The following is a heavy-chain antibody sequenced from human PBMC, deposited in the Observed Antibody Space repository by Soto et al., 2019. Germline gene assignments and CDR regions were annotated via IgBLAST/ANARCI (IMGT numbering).Heavy chain of an antibody. J-gene: IGHJ5*02. Sequence: ASPTLACTAPAETFTTYYIHWVRQAPGHGLEWMGIINPNGGSTRLAQTFQGRITVTRHTTTSTAYKELRSLRTEDTAIYYCARSSAGVIGIFIEGCSLLASWGQGSLVTVSS. CDR1: AETFTTYY. CDR2: INPNGGST. D-gene: IGHD3-16*02. V-gene: IGHV1-46*01. CDR3: ARSSAGVIGIFIEGCSLLAS.